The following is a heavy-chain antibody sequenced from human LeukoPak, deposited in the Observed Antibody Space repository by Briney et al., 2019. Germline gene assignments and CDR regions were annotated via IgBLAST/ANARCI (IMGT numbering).Heavy chain of an antibody. Sequence: PSETLSLTCAVYGGSFSGYYWSWIRQPPGKGLEWIGEINHSGSTNYNPSLKSRVTISVDTSKNQFSLKLSSVTAADTAVYYCARDRYGGNSDWFDPWGQGTLVTVSS. J-gene: IGHJ5*02. CDR2: INHSGST. CDR3: ARDRYGGNSDWFDP. CDR1: GGSFSGYY. D-gene: IGHD4-23*01. V-gene: IGHV4-34*01.